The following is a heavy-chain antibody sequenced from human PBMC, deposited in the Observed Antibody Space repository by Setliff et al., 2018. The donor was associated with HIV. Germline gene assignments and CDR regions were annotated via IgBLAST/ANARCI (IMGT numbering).Heavy chain of an antibody. V-gene: IGHV1-69*05. J-gene: IGHJ4*01. CDR2: VIPVFGTG. D-gene: IGHD3-3*01. CDR1: GGTFSDYA. CDR3: ARVPSPFVQEGYFDD. Sequence: SVKVSCKVSGGTFSDYAVTWVRQAPGQGLEWMGGVIPVFGTGNYAQKFQGRVTITTNESTRTAYMELRSLRSEDTAVYYCARVPSPFVQEGYFDDWGQGTLVTVSS.